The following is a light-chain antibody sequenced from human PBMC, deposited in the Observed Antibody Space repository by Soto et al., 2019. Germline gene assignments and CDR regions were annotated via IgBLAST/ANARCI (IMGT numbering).Light chain of an antibody. CDR3: ATWDNLLSAGL. CDR1: PSNIGNNF. J-gene: IGLJ2*01. Sequence: QSVLTQPPSVSATPGQKGTISCSGGPSNIGNNFVSWYQRLPGTAPRVIIYDNYERPSGIPDRFSGSKSGTSATLDITGLQTGDEADYYCATWDNLLSAGLFGGGTKLTVL. V-gene: IGLV1-51*01. CDR2: DNY.